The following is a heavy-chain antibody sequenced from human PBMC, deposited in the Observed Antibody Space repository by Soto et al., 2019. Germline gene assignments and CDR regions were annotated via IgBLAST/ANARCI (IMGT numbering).Heavy chain of an antibody. V-gene: IGHV4-31*03. D-gene: IGHD3-10*01. CDR2: IYYSGST. CDR3: ARVRYYGSGSYYRAYYYYGMAV. Sequence: PSETLSLTCTVSGGSISSGGYYWSWIRQHPGKGLEWIGYIYYSGSTYYNPSLKSRVTISVDTSKNQFSLKLSSVTAADTAVYYCARVRYYGSGSYYRAYYYYGMAVWGQGTTVTVSS. J-gene: IGHJ6*02. CDR1: GGSISSGGYY.